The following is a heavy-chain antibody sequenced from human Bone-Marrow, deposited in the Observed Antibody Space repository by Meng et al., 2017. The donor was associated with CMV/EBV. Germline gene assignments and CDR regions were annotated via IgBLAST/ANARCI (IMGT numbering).Heavy chain of an antibody. V-gene: IGHV3-21*01. CDR3: AKRRDTWELHY. D-gene: IGHD1-26*01. CDR2: ISSTSTYI. J-gene: IGHJ4*02. CDR1: EFTFSSYS. Sequence: LSLTCAASEFTFSSYSMNWVRQTPGKGLEWVSSISSTSTYIYYSDSVRGRFTISRDNAKNSLYLQMNSLRAEDTAVYYCAKRRDTWELHYWGQGTLVTVSS.